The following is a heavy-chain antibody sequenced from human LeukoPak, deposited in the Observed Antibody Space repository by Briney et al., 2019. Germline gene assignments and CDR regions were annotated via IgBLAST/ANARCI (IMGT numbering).Heavy chain of an antibody. CDR2: INPNSGGT. J-gene: IGHJ2*01. D-gene: IGHD4-17*01. Sequence: ASVKVSCKASGYTFTGYYMHWVRQAPGQGLEWMGWINPNSGGTNYAQKFQGRVTMTRDTSISTAYMELSRLRSDDTAVYYCARETTVTIPHQDGGLYFDLWGRGTLVTVSS. CDR1: GYTFTGYY. CDR3: ARETTVTIPHQDGGLYFDL. V-gene: IGHV1-2*02.